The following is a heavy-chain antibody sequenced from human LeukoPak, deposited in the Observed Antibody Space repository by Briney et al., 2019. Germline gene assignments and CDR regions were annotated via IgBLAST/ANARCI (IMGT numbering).Heavy chain of an antibody. J-gene: IGHJ3*02. CDR2: ISGSGDST. Sequence: GGSLRLSCTASGFTFNNYAMGWVRQAPGKGLDWVSIISGSGDSTYSADSVKGRFTISRDNSKNTLYLQLNSLRAEDTAVYYCARPHSISGDDAFDIWGHGTMVSVSS. V-gene: IGHV3-23*01. CDR3: ARPHSISGDDAFDI. D-gene: IGHD3-3*01. CDR1: GFTFNNYA.